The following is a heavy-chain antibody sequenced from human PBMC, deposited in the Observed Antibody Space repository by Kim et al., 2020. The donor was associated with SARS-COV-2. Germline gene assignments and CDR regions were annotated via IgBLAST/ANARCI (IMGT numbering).Heavy chain of an antibody. CDR3: ARGVVRGVRAAFDI. CDR2: IYHSGST. V-gene: IGHV4-4*02. J-gene: IGHJ3*02. CDR1: GGSISSSNW. D-gene: IGHD3-10*01. Sequence: SETLSLTCAVSGGSISSSNWWSWVRQPPGKGLEWIGEIYHSGSTNYNPSLKSRVTISVDKSKNQFSLKLSSVTAADTAVYYCARGVVRGVRAAFDIWGQGTMVTVSS.